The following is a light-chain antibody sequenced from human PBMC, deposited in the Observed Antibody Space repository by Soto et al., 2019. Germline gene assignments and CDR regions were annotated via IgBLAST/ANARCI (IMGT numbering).Light chain of an antibody. CDR2: KAS. Sequence: DIQMTQSPSTLSASVGDRVTITCRASQSISAWLAWYQQKPGKAPKLLIYKASNLESGVPSRFSGSGSGTEFTLTISSLQPDDFAPSYCQQYNSYSPKWTFGQGTKVEIK. CDR3: QQYNSYSPKWT. CDR1: QSISAW. V-gene: IGKV1-5*03. J-gene: IGKJ1*01.